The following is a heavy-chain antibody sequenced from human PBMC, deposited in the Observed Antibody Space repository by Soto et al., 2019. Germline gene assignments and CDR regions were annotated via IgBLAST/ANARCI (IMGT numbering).Heavy chain of an antibody. D-gene: IGHD3-9*01. CDR3: AARTGYYTSYYYMDV. CDR1: GFTFTNSA. CDR2: IVVGSGNT. V-gene: IGHV1-58*02. J-gene: IGHJ6*03. Sequence: QMQLVQSGPEVKKPGTSVKVSCKASGFTFTNSARQWVRQARGQRLEWIGWIVVGSGNTNYAHKYQERLNITRDMSTSTAYMELSRLRSEDTAIYYGAARTGYYTSYYYMDVWGKGTTVTVSS.